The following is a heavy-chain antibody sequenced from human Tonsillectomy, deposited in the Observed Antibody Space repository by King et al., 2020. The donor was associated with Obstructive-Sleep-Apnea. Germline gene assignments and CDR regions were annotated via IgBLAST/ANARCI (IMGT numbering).Heavy chain of an antibody. CDR3: AHRRMYYYDKSGYFDY. CDR1: GFSLSATGVG. J-gene: IGHJ4*02. CDR2: IYWDDDK. Sequence: TLKESGPTLATPTQTLTLTCTFSGFSLSATGVGVGWIRQPPGKALEWLAPIYWDDDKRYRPSLKNRLTITKDTSKKQVVLRMTNMDPVDTATHYCAHRRMYYYDKSGYFDYWGQGTLVTVSS. D-gene: IGHD3-22*01. V-gene: IGHV2-5*02.